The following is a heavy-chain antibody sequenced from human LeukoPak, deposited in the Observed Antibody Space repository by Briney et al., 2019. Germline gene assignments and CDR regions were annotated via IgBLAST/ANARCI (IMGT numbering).Heavy chain of an antibody. CDR1: GGSISSYY. CDR2: IYDSGST. Sequence: SQTLSLTCTVSGGSISSYYWSWIRQPPGQGLEWIGYIYDSGSTNYTPSLKSRVTISVDTSKNQFSLKLSSVTAADTAVYYCARVSRSWSGYYPYYFDYWGQGTLVTVSS. D-gene: IGHD3-3*01. CDR3: ARVSRSWSGYYPYYFDY. J-gene: IGHJ4*02. V-gene: IGHV4-59*01.